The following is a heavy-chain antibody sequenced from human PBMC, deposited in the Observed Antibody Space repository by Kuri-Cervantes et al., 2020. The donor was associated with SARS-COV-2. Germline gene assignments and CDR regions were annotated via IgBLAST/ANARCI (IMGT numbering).Heavy chain of an antibody. D-gene: IGHD6-13*01. CDR1: GFTFSNAW. Sequence: GESLKISCAASGFTFSNAWMNWVRQAPGKGLEWVGRIKSKTDGGTTDYAAPVKGRFTISRDDSKNTLYLQMNSLKTEDTAVYYCTTVAGIAAAGTSYYYGMDVWGQGTTVTVSS. CDR2: IKSKTDGGTT. J-gene: IGHJ6*02. CDR3: TTVAGIAAAGTSYYYGMDV. V-gene: IGHV3-15*07.